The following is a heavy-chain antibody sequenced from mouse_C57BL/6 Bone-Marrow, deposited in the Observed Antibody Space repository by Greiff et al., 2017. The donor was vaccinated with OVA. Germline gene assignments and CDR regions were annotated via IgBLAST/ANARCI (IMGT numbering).Heavy chain of an antibody. V-gene: IGHV7-3*01. Sequence: EVKLVESGGGLVQPGGSLSLSCAASGFTFTDYYMSWVRQPPGTALEWLGFIRNKANGYTTEYSASVKGRFTISRDNSQSILYLQMNALRAEDSATYYCARYPIITTVVDWYFDVWGTGTTVTVSS. CDR1: GFTFTDYY. CDR3: ARYPIITTVVDWYFDV. CDR2: IRNKANGYTT. J-gene: IGHJ1*03. D-gene: IGHD1-1*01.